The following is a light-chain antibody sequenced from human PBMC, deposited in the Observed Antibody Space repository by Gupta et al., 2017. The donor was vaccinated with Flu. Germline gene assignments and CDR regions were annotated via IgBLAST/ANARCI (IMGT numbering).Light chain of an antibody. J-gene: IGLJ2*01. CDR2: EVS. CDR1: SSDVGAYNY. CDR3: SSYTTSSGVI. V-gene: IGLV2-14*01. Sequence: QSALTQPASVSRSPGQSIAISCSGTSSDVGAYNYVSWYHQYPGKAPKLMVSEVSNRPSGVSTRFSGSKTGNTASLTISGLQAEDEADYFCSSYTTSSGVIFGGGTKLTVL.